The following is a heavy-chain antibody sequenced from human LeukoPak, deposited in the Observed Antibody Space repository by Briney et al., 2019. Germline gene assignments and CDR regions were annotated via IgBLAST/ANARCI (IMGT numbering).Heavy chain of an antibody. D-gene: IGHD3-22*01. J-gene: IGHJ4*02. CDR2: IANDANGRNE. V-gene: IGHV3-30*04. Sequence: PGGSLRLSCSAAGFNLNYYALNWVRQTPGAGLEWVALIANDANGRNEHYADSVRGRFIISRDTSKNTVSLQMNGLNVDDTAVYYCARDYDSSGYHPAGGSYWGQGTRVTVSS. CDR1: GFNLNYYA. CDR3: ARDYDSSGYHPAGGSY.